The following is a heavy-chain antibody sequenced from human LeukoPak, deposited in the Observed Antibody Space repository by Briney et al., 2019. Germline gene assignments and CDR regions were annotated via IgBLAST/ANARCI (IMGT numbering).Heavy chain of an antibody. D-gene: IGHD3-9*01. CDR1: GFTFSSYA. Sequence: GGSLRLSCAASGFTFSSYAMSWVRQAPGKGLEWVSGLSASGGLTYYADSVKGRFTISRDNSKNTLYLQMNSLRAEDTAVYYCAKADIVLRYFDWFDYWGQGTLVTVSS. CDR3: AKADIVLRYFDWFDY. V-gene: IGHV3-23*01. J-gene: IGHJ4*02. CDR2: LSASGGLT.